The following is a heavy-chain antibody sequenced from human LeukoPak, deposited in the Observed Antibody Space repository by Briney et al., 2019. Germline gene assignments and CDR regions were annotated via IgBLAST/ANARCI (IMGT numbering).Heavy chain of an antibody. CDR3: ARERHGHPFDS. CDR1: GGSISSGSYY. V-gene: IGHV4-61*01. J-gene: IGHJ4*02. Sequence: SETLSLTCTVSGGSISSGSYYWNWIRQSPGKGLEWIGYIAYNGIPNYNPSLKSRLTISRDTSKNQFSLNLSSVTAADTAVYYCARERHGHPFDSWGQGTLVTVSS. CDR2: IAYNGIP.